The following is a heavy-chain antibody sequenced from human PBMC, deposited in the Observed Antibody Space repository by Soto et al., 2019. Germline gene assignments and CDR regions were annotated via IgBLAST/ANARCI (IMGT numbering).Heavy chain of an antibody. CDR1: GYTFTSYD. CDR3: TRAGGTTFDY. Sequence: GASVKVSCKASGYTFTSYDIDWVRQATGQGLEWMGWMNPNSGNTGYAQKIQGRFTISRDDSKDIAYLQMNSLKIEDTAVYYCTRAGGTTFDYWGQGTLVTVSS. D-gene: IGHD1-1*01. CDR2: MNPNSGNT. V-gene: IGHV1-8*01. J-gene: IGHJ4*02.